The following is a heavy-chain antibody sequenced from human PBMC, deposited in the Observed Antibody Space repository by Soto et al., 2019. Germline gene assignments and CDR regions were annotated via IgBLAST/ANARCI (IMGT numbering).Heavy chain of an antibody. CDR2: ISSNGGST. CDR3: AKNPGYYYDSTGYHFDY. Sequence: GGSLRLSCAASGFTFSTYGMHWVRQAPGKGLEYVSAISSNGGSTYYVNSVKGRFTISRDNSKNTLYLQMGSLRAEDTAVYYCAKNPGYYYDSTGYHFDYWGQGTLVTVS. CDR1: GFTFSTYG. D-gene: IGHD3-22*01. V-gene: IGHV3-64*01. J-gene: IGHJ4*02.